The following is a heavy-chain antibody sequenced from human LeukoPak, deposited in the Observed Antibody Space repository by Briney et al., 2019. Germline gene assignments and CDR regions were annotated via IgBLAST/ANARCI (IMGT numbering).Heavy chain of an antibody. Sequence: SGPTLVNPTQTLTLTCTFSGFSLSTSGVGVGWVRQPPGKALEWLALIYWNDDKRYSPSLKSRLTITKDTSKNQVVLTMTNMDPVDTATYYCAHSRIVPPAEGWFDPWGQGTLVTVSS. J-gene: IGHJ5*02. CDR1: GFSLSTSGVG. D-gene: IGHD2/OR15-2a*01. CDR2: IYWNDDK. V-gene: IGHV2-5*01. CDR3: AHSRIVPPAEGWFDP.